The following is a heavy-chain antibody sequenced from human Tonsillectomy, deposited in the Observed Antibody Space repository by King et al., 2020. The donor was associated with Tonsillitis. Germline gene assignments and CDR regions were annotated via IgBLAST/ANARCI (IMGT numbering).Heavy chain of an antibody. Sequence: VQLVESGGGLVKPGGSLRLSCAASGFTFSSYSMNWVRQAPGKGLEWVSCISSSSSYIYYADSVKGRFTISRDNAKNSLYLQMSSLRAEDTAVYFCAGLGWQQVDYFDYWGQGTLVTVSS. CDR1: GFTFSSYS. CDR2: ISSSSSYI. V-gene: IGHV3-21*01. J-gene: IGHJ4*02. D-gene: IGHD6-19*01. CDR3: AGLGWQQVDYFDY.